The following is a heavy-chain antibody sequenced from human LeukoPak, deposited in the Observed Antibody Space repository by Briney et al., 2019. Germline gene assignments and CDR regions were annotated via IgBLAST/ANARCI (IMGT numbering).Heavy chain of an antibody. J-gene: IGHJ6*03. CDR2: IYVTGT. CDR3: ARHIGGGIEDMDV. V-gene: IGHV4-59*08. CDR1: GGSIGTYY. D-gene: IGHD3-16*02. Sequence: SETLSLTCTVSGGSIGTYYWSWIRQSPGKGLEWIGYIYVTGTRYNPYLQSRVTISVDRSRNQFFLKMSSVTAADTAVYYCARHIGGGIEDMDVWGKGTKVVVSS.